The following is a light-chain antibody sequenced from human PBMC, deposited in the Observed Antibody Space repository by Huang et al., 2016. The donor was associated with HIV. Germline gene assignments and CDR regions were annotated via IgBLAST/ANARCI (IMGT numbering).Light chain of an antibody. CDR3: QESYSSPVTS. CDR2: GAS. CDR1: YHISRF. J-gene: IGKJ4*02. Sequence: IQMDQSPSSLSAFVGDRVTISCRSTYHISRFLNWYYQKPGKAPRLLIYGASSLQSDVPSRFSGSGFGTDFTLTISGLQPEDLGTYYCQESYSSPVTSFGGGTRLEIK. V-gene: IGKV1-39*01.